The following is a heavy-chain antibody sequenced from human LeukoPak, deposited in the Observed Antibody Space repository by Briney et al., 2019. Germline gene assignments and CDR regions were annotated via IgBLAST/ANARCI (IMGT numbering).Heavy chain of an antibody. D-gene: IGHD3-10*01. CDR2: IYYSGST. Sequence: GSLRLSCAASGFTFSSYEMNWIRQPPGKGLEWIGSIYYSGSTYYNPSLKSRVIISVDKSKNQFSLKLSSVTAADTAVYYCARHARAVIITSEYFDYWGQGTLVTVSS. CDR3: ARHARAVIITSEYFDY. CDR1: GFTFSSYE. V-gene: IGHV4-39*01. J-gene: IGHJ4*02.